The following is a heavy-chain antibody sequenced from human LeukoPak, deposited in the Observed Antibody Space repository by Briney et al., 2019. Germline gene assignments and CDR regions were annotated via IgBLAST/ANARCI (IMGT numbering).Heavy chain of an antibody. Sequence: GASVKVSCKASGYTFTSYYMHWVRQAPGQRLEWMGVINLSSGSTTYAQRFQVRVTMTRDTSTSTIYMELSSLRSEDTAVYYCARLRVPHYYDTSGYYDHWGQGTLVTVSS. CDR1: GYTFTSYY. CDR2: INLSSGST. CDR3: ARLRVPHYYDTSGYYDH. D-gene: IGHD3-22*01. V-gene: IGHV1-46*01. J-gene: IGHJ5*02.